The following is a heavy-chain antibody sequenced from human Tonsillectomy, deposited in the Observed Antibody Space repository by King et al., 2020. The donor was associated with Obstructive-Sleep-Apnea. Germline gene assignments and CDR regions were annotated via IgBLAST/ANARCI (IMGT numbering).Heavy chain of an antibody. CDR2: LSYDGSFE. Sequence: VQLVESGGGVVQPGRSLRLSCVASGFTFSSYAMNWVRQAPGKGLGGVAFLSYDGSFECYADSVKGRFTISRDNSVKTLYLQMNSLRDEDTAFYYCAKGHDGSFYRAFDYWGQGTLVTVSS. CDR3: AKGHDGSFYRAFDY. V-gene: IGHV3-30*04. D-gene: IGHD2-2*01. J-gene: IGHJ4*02. CDR1: GFTFSSYA.